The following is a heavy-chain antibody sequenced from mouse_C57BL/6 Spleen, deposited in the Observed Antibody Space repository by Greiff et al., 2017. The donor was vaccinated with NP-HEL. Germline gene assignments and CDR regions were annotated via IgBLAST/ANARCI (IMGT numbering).Heavy chain of an antibody. Sequence: VQLQQSGAELARPGASVKMSCKASGYTFTSYTMHWVKQRPGPGLEWIGYINPSSGYTKYNQKFKDKATLTADKSSSTAYMQLSSLTSEDSAVYYCARDPITTVVARAMDYWGQGTSVTVSS. V-gene: IGHV1-4*01. CDR3: ARDPITTVVARAMDY. D-gene: IGHD1-1*01. CDR1: GYTFTSYT. CDR2: INPSSGYT. J-gene: IGHJ4*01.